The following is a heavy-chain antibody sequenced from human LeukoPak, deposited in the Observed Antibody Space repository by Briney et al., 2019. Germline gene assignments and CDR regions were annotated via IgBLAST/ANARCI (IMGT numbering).Heavy chain of an antibody. V-gene: IGHV1-18*01. J-gene: IGHJ4*02. Sequence: ASVKVSCKVSGGIFNSYSISWVRQAPGQGLEWMGWISGYNGDTNYAQKYQGRATMTTDTSTSTAFMELRDLRSDDTAVYYCAREATTWAANFDYWGQGTLVTVSS. D-gene: IGHD1-26*01. CDR1: GGIFNSYS. CDR2: ISGYNGDT. CDR3: AREATTWAANFDY.